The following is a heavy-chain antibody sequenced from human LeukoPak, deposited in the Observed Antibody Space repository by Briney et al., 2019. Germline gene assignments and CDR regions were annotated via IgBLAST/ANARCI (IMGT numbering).Heavy chain of an antibody. D-gene: IGHD2-15*01. CDR3: ARATPIGYCSGGSCYSLAMDV. V-gene: IGHV4-4*02. CDR2: FYHTGRT. J-gene: IGHJ6*03. Sequence: GSLRLSCAASGFAVFSNYMNWVRQTPGKGLEWIGEFYHTGRTNYNPSLKGRVSISVDESNNQFSLTLYSVTAADTAVYYCARATPIGYCSGGSCYSLAMDVWGKGTTVTISS. CDR1: GFAVFSNY.